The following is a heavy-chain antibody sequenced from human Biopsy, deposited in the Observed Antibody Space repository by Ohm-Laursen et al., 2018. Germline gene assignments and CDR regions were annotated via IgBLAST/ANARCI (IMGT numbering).Heavy chain of an antibody. Sequence: SVKVSCKSPEGTFSIYGVNWVRQAPGQGLEWLGGNIPILGTGNYAQKFQDRVTVAADTSTSTATMELRSLRSDDTAVYYCATKLTGYFHHWGQGTLVIVSS. CDR2: NIPILGTG. D-gene: IGHD3-9*01. V-gene: IGHV1-69*06. CDR3: ATKLTGYFHH. CDR1: EGTFSIYG. J-gene: IGHJ1*01.